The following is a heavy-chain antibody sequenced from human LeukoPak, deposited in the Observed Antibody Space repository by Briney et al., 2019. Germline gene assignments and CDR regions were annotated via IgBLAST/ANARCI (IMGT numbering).Heavy chain of an antibody. J-gene: IGHJ4*02. CDR3: TRDSEFPLGGIVVVPAAISLDY. D-gene: IGHD2-2*01. CDR2: IRSKAYGGTT. V-gene: IGHV3-49*04. CDR1: GFTFGDYA. Sequence: GGSLRLSCTASGFTFGDYAMSWVRQAPGKGLEWVGFIRSKAYGGTTEYAASVKGRFTISRDDSKSIAYLQMNSLKTEDTAVYYCTRDSEFPLGGIVVVPAAISLDYWGQGTLVTVSS.